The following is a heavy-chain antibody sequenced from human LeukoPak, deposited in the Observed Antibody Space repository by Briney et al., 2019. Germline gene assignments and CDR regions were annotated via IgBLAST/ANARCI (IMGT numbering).Heavy chain of an antibody. CDR2: ISWNSGSI. CDR1: GFSFDKYA. CDR3: AKVTAGITWAGGEFDY. D-gene: IGHD3-16*01. Sequence: PGGSLRLSCAASGFSFDKYAMHWVRQSPGKGLEWVSGISWNSGSIAYADSVKGRFTISRDNAKNSLSLQMNSLRAEDTAFYYCAKVTAGITWAGGEFDYWGQGTLVTVSS. J-gene: IGHJ4*02. V-gene: IGHV3-9*01.